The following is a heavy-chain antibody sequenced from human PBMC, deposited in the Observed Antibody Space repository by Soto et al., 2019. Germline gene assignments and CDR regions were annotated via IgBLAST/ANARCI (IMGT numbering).Heavy chain of an antibody. CDR3: ARGRVLRYSDWFDYYYYGMDV. CDR1: GFTFSSYS. V-gene: IGHV3-21*01. Sequence: EVPLVESGGGLVKPGGSLRLSCAASGFTFSSYSMNWVRQAPGKGLEWVSSISSSSSYIYYADSVKGRFTISRDNAKNSLYLQMTSLRAEDTAVYYCARGRVLRYSDWFDYYYYGMDVWGQGTTVTVSS. CDR2: ISSSSSYI. D-gene: IGHD3-9*01. J-gene: IGHJ6*02.